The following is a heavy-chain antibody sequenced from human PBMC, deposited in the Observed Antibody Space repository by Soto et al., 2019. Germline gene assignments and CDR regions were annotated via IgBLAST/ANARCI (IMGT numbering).Heavy chain of an antibody. V-gene: IGHV1-69*12. D-gene: IGHD2-21*02. CDR1: GGTFSSYA. CDR2: IIPIFGTA. CDR3: EGASKSGVVPAVEDWYVAL. J-gene: IGHJ2*01. Sequence: QVQLVQSGAEVKKPGSSVKVSCKASGGTFSSYAISWVRQAPGQGLEWMGGIIPIFGTANYAQKFQGRVTITADEYTSTAYLELSSLRSEDTAVYYCEGASKSGVVPAVEDWYVALWGRGTAVTVSS.